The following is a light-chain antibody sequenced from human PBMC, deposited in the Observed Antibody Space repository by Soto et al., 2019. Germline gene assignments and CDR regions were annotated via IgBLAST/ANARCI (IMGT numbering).Light chain of an antibody. V-gene: IGLV1-47*01. CDR1: SSNIGSNY. Sequence: VLTQPPSASGTPGQRVTISCSGSSSNIGSNYVYWYQQLPGTAPKLLIYRNNQRPSGVPDLFSGSKSGTSASLAISGLRSEDEADYYCATWDDSLSGWVFGGGTKVTVL. J-gene: IGLJ3*02. CDR2: RNN. CDR3: ATWDDSLSGWV.